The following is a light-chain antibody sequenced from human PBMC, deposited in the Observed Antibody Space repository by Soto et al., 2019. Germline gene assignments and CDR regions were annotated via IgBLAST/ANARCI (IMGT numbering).Light chain of an antibody. CDR1: RSDVGAYNY. CDR2: EVT. CDR3: SSFTSRFTFV. Sequence: QSVLTQPASVSGSPGQSIAISCTGTRSDVGAYNYVSWYQQHPGKAPKLMISEVTNRPSGVSDRFSGSKSGNTASLTISGLQAEDEADYHCSSFTSRFTFVFGTGTKVTVL. V-gene: IGLV2-14*01. J-gene: IGLJ1*01.